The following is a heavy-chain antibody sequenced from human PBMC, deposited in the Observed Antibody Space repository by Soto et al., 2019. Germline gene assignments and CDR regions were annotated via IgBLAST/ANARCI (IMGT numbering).Heavy chain of an antibody. CDR1: GFTFNSYA. CDR2: IGTDGNT. D-gene: IGHD2-2*01. J-gene: IGHJ4*01. Sequence: GGSLRLSCAASGFTFNSYAMNWVRQAPGKGLAWVSAIGTDGNTYYANSLKGGFTISRDNSRTTLYLQMNSLRVEDTALYYCVRKYPGARPFDYWGQGTLVTVSS. V-gene: IGHV3-23*01. CDR3: VRKYPGARPFDY.